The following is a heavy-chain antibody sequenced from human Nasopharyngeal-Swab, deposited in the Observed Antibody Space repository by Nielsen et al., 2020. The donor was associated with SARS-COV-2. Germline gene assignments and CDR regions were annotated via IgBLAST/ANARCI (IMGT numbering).Heavy chain of an antibody. CDR2: IYSGGSST. CDR1: GFTFSSYA. CDR3: AKPPGDYVWGSYYFDY. D-gene: IGHD3-16*01. Sequence: GESLKISCAASGFTFSSYAMSWVRQAPGKGLEWVSVIYSGGSSTYYADSAKGRFTISRDNSKNTLYLQMNSLRAEDTAVYYCAKPPGDYVWGSYYFDYWGQGTLVTVSS. V-gene: IGHV3-23*03. J-gene: IGHJ4*02.